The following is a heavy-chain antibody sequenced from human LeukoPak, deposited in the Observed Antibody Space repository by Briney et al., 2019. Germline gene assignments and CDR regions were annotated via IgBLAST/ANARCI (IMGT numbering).Heavy chain of an antibody. CDR2: ISGSGGST. Sequence: PGGSLRLSCAASGFTFSSYAMSWVRQAPGKGLEWVSAISGSGGSTYYADSVKGRFTISRDNSKNTLYLQMNSLRAEDTAVYYCAKGGYGSGSYYLDYYFDYWGRGILVTVSS. D-gene: IGHD3-10*01. J-gene: IGHJ4*02. CDR3: AKGGYGSGSYYLDYYFDY. CDR1: GFTFSSYA. V-gene: IGHV3-23*01.